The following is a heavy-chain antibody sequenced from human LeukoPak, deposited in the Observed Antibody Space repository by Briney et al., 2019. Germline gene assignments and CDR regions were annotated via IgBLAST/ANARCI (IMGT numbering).Heavy chain of an antibody. Sequence: SETLSLTCTVSGGSISSYYLSWIRQPAGKGMEWIGYIYYSWNTNYNPSLKSRITISVNTSKNQFSMKLNSVTAADTAVYDYARHKGVAAVYWGQGTLVTVSS. CDR3: ARHKGVAAVY. CDR1: GGSISSYY. V-gene: IGHV4-59*08. CDR2: IYYSWNT. J-gene: IGHJ4*02. D-gene: IGHD6-13*01.